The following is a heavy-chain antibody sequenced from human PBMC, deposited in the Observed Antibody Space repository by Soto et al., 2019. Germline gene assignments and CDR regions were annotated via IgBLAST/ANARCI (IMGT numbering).Heavy chain of an antibody. CDR2: ISAHNGNT. CDR3: ARGRYGDY. V-gene: IGHV1-18*01. J-gene: IGHJ4*02. CDR1: GYTFTSYG. Sequence: QVHLVQSGAEVRKPGASVKVSCKGSGYTFTSYGITWVRQAPGQGLEWMGWISAHNGNTNYAQKLQGRVTVTRDTSTSTAYMELRSLRSNDTAVYYCARGRYGDYWGQGALVTVSS. D-gene: IGHD1-1*01.